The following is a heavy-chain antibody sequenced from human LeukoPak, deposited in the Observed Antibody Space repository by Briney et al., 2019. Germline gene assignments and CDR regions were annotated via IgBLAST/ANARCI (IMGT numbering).Heavy chain of an antibody. CDR3: AIIAASGARTADY. J-gene: IGHJ4*02. D-gene: IGHD6-13*01. CDR1: GRSSTSDDYY. Sequence: SETLSFTCTVSGRSSTSDDYYWTGIRQPPGKGLEWIGYLSYTGGTHYSPSLKSRVTISVDTTKNQFSLNLTSVTAADTAVFFCAIIAASGARTADYWGQGTLVTVSS. V-gene: IGHV4-30-4*01. CDR2: LSYTGGT.